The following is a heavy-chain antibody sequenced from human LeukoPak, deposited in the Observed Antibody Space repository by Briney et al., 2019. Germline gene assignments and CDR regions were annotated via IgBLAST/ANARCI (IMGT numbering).Heavy chain of an antibody. V-gene: IGHV4-34*01. D-gene: IGHD4-17*01. CDR2: INHSGST. Sequence: PSETLSLTCAVYGGSFSGYYWSWIRQPPGKGLEWIGEINHSGSTNYNPSLKSRVTISVDTSKNQFSLKLSSVTAADTAVYYCARAPWYGDYYYGMDVWGQGTTVTVSS. J-gene: IGHJ6*02. CDR3: ARAPWYGDYYYGMDV. CDR1: GGSFSGYY.